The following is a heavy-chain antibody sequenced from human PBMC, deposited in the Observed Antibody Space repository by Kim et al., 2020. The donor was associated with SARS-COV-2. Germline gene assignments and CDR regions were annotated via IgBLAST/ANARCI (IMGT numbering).Heavy chain of an antibody. V-gene: IGHV3-21*01. CDR2: ISSSSSYI. CDR1: GFTFSSYS. J-gene: IGHJ4*02. D-gene: IGHD4-17*01. Sequence: GGSLRLSCAASGFTFSSYSMNWVRQAPGKGLEWVSSISSSSSYIYYADSVKGRFTISRDNAKNSLYLQMNSLRAEDTAVYYCARDLRGDYDDYWGQGTLVTVSS. CDR3: ARDLRGDYDDY.